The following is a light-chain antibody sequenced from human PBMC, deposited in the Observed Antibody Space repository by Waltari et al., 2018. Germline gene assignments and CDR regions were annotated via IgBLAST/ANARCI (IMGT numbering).Light chain of an antibody. V-gene: IGKV1-5*03. CDR3: KHFDTYAYT. CDR2: MTS. J-gene: IGKJ2*01. Sequence: DIQMTQSPSTLSASVGDRVTITCRASQNIGRWLAWYQQKPGKAPKLLIYMTSKLETGVPLRFSGSGSGTDFTLTINSLQPDDFATYFCKHFDTYAYTFGQ. CDR1: QNIGRW.